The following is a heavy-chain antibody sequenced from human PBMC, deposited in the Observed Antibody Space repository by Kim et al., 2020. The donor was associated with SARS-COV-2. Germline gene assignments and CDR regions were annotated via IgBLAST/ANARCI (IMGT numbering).Heavy chain of an antibody. CDR1: GFTFDDYA. Sequence: GGSLRLSCAASGFTFDDYAMHWVRQAPGKGLEWVSLISGDGGSTYYADSVKGRFTISRDNSKNSLYLQMNSLRTEDTALYYCAKGDLLRFLEWFPAYYYGMDVWGQGTTVTVSS. CDR2: ISGDGGST. J-gene: IGHJ6*02. V-gene: IGHV3-43*02. D-gene: IGHD3-3*01. CDR3: AKGDLLRFLEWFPAYYYGMDV.